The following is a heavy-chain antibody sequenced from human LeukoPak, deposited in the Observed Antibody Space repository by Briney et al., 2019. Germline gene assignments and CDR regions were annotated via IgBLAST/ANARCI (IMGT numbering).Heavy chain of an antibody. J-gene: IGHJ5*02. Sequence: GGSLRLSCAASGFTFSSYAMHWVRQAPGKGLEWVAVISYDGSNKYYADSVKGRFTISRDNSKNALYLQMNSMRAEDTAVYYCTKGQTYDFWSGNRRGFDPWGQGTLVTVSS. CDR2: ISYDGSNK. D-gene: IGHD3-3*01. CDR1: GFTFSSYA. CDR3: TKGQTYDFWSGNRRGFDP. V-gene: IGHV3-30-3*01.